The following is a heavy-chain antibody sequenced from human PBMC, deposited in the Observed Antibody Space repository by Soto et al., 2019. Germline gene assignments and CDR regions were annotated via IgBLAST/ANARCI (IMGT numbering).Heavy chain of an antibody. V-gene: IGHV3-23*01. CDR2: ISGSGFST. CDR3: AKDPTPLDFLFIHYFDS. CDR1: GLTSGPYG. J-gene: IGHJ4*02. Sequence: EVQLLESGGGLVQPGGSLRLSCAASGLTSGPYGMTWVRQAPGRGLEWVSTISGSGFSTHYAEAVQGRFIISRDNSKNTMDLQMNSLRAEDTAVYYCAKDPTPLDFLFIHYFDSWGQGSLGTVSS. D-gene: IGHD1-1*01.